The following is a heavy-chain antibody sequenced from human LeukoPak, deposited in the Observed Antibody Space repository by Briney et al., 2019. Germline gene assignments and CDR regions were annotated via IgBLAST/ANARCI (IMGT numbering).Heavy chain of an antibody. CDR3: CRGGGSSLAFGY. J-gene: IGHJ4*02. CDR2: IRSKAYGGTT. Sequence: KPGGSLRLSCTASGFAFGDYAMTWFRQAPGKGLEWVSFIRSKAYGGTTEYAASVKGRFTISRDDSKSIAYLQMNSLKTEDTDAHYCCRGGGSSLAFGYWGQGTLVTVSS. CDR1: GFAFGDYA. D-gene: IGHD6-13*01. V-gene: IGHV3-49*05.